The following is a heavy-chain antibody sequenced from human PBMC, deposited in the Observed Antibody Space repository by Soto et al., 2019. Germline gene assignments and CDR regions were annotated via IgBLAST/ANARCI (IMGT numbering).Heavy chain of an antibody. CDR2: IYHRGST. D-gene: IGHD2-15*01. CDR3: AREVKGCSGGSCYSSGEWFDP. Sequence: QVQLQESGPGLVKPSGTLSLTCAVSSGSISSSNWWRWVRQPPGKGLEWIGEIYHRGSTNYNPSLKSRVTTSVDKSKNQFSLKLSSVTAADAAVYYCAREVKGCSGGSCYSSGEWFDPWGQGTLVTVSS. J-gene: IGHJ5*02. V-gene: IGHV4-4*02. CDR1: SGSISSSNW.